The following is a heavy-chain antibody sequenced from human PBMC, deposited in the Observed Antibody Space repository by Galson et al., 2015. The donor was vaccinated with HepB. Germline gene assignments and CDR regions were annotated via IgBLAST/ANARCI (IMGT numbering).Heavy chain of an antibody. V-gene: IGHV3-9*01. Sequence: SLRLSCAASGFTFDGYAMHWVRQAPGKGLEWVSGISWNSGSIGYADSVKGRFTISRDNAKNSLYLQMNSLRAEDTALYYCAKADGWLLPSDWGQGTLVTVSS. D-gene: IGHD3-22*01. CDR2: ISWNSGSI. CDR3: AKADGWLLPSD. CDR1: GFTFDGYA. J-gene: IGHJ4*02.